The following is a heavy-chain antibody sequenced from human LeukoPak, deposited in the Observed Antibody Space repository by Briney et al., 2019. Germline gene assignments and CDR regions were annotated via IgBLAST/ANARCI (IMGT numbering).Heavy chain of an antibody. CDR3: ARPTGQQMPFDY. D-gene: IGHD6-13*01. V-gene: IGHV5-51*01. CDR2: IFPGDSDT. Sequence: GESLKISCQGSGYSFTTYWIGWVRPMPGKGLEWMGIIFPGDSDTRYSPSFQGQVTISADKSISTAYLQWNSLEASDTGMYYCARPTGQQMPFDYWGQGTLVTVSS. J-gene: IGHJ4*02. CDR1: GYSFTTYW.